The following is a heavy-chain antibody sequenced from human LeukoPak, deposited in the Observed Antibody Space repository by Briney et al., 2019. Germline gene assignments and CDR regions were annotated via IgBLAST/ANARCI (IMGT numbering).Heavy chain of an antibody. J-gene: IGHJ3*01. CDR2: MYYSGST. Sequence: ASETLSLTCTVSGGSISSRSYYWGWIRQPPGKGLEWIGSMYYSGSTYYNPSLKRRVIISVDTSKNQISLKLSSVTAADTAVYYCARRDYYLGSGSPFDYWGQGTMVTVSS. D-gene: IGHD3-10*01. V-gene: IGHV4-39*01. CDR3: ARRDYYLGSGSPFDY. CDR1: GGSISSRSYY.